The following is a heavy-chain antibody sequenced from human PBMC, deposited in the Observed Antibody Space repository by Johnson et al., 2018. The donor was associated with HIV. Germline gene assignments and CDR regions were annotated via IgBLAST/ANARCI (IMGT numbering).Heavy chain of an antibody. J-gene: IGHJ3*02. CDR2: ISWNSGSI. CDR3: AKDEGGSYSQDAFDI. D-gene: IGHD1-26*01. Sequence: VQLVESGGGLAQPGRSLRLSCAASGFTFDDYAMHWVRQAPGKGLEWVSGISWNSGSIGYADSVKGRFTISRDNAKNSLYLQMNSLRAEDTALYYCAKDEGGSYSQDAFDIWGQGTMVTVSS. CDR1: GFTFDDYA. V-gene: IGHV3-9*01.